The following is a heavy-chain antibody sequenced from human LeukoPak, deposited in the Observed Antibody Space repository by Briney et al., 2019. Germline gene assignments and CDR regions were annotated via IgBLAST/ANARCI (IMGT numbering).Heavy chain of an antibody. CDR2: ISGSGGST. J-gene: IGHJ4*02. V-gene: IGHV3-23*01. D-gene: IGHD6-19*01. CDR3: AKLDHDGYSSGWHSYYFDY. CDR1: GFTFSSYA. Sequence: GGSLRLSCAASGFTFSSYAMSWVRQAPGKGLEWVSAISGSGGSTYYADSVKGRFTISRDNSKNTLYLQMNSLRAEDTAVYYCAKLDHDGYSSGWHSYYFDYWGQGTLVTVSS.